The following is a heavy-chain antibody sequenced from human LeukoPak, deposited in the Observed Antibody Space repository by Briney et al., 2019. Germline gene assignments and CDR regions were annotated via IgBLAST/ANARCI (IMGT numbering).Heavy chain of an antibody. J-gene: IGHJ2*01. CDR3: ARVRGPTVTTWYFDL. CDR1: GFTFSIHG. CDR2: ISPRSCTI. Sequence: HTGGSLRLSCGASGFTFSIHGMIWVRHAPGGGLEWVSYISPRSCTIYDADSVQGRFTSSSDDAKNSLYLQMHSLRAEDTGVYYCARVRGPTVTTWYFDLWGRGTLVTVSS. V-gene: IGHV3-48*01. D-gene: IGHD4-17*01.